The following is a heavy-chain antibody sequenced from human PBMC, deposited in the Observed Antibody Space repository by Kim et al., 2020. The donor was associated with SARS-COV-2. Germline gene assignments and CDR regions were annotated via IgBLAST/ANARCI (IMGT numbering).Heavy chain of an antibody. CDR2: ISDSGRS. CDR3: ARDAWLSPFDY. CDR1: GGSIGSDNYY. V-gene: IGHV4-30-4*01. D-gene: IGHD3-9*01. Sequence: SETLSLTCTVSGGSIGSDNYYWTWIRQPPGKGLEWIGCISDSGRSHFNSSLKSRVSISIDTSNNQFSLKLSSATAADTAVYYCARDAWLSPFDYWGQG. J-gene: IGHJ4*01.